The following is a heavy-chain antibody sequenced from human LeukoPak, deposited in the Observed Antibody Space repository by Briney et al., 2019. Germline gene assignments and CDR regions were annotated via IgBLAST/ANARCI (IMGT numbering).Heavy chain of an antibody. D-gene: IGHD3-16*01. Sequence: GGYLRLSCAASGFTVSSNYMSWVRQAPGKGLEWVSVIYSGGSTYYADSVKGRFTISRDNAKNTLYLQMNSLRAEDTAVYYCARDRGLPLDAFDIWGQGTMVTVSS. J-gene: IGHJ3*02. CDR2: IYSGGST. CDR3: ARDRGLPLDAFDI. CDR1: GFTVSSNY. V-gene: IGHV3-66*01.